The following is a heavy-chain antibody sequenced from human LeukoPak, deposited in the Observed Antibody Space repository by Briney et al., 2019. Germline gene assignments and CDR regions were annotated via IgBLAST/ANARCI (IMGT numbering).Heavy chain of an antibody. CDR2: IKSKTDGGTT. J-gene: IGHJ4*02. CDR3: TTDHPRGAYYFDY. CDR1: GFTFSNAW. V-gene: IGHV3-15*01. D-gene: IGHD3-10*01. Sequence: PGGSLRLSCAASGFTFSNAWMSWVRQAPGKGLEWVGRIKSKTDGGTTDYAAPVKGRFTISRDDSKNTLYLQMNSLKTEDTAVYCCTTDHPRGAYYFDYWGQGTLVTVSS.